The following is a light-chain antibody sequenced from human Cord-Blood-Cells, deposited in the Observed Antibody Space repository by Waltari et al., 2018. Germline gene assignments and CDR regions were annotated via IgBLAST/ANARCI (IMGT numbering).Light chain of an antibody. J-gene: IGKJ5*01. CDR1: QDVSNY. CDR2: GAY. V-gene: IGKV1-33*01. Sequence: DIQMPQPPSSLSASVGDRLPLTCPASQDVSNYLNWYQQKPGKAPKLLIYGAYNWKIGVPARFSGSGSGTGFYFTISSLRPEDIATYDCQQYDNLPINFGEGTRLEMK. CDR3: QQYDNLPIN.